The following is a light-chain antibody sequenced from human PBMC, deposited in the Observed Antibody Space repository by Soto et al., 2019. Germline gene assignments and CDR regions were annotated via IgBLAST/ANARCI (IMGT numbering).Light chain of an antibody. J-gene: IGLJ1*01. CDR3: SSYTSSSTLYV. CDR2: EVS. V-gene: IGLV2-14*01. CDR1: SSDVGGYNY. Sequence: QSVLTQPASVSGSPWQSITISCTGTSSDVGGYNYFSWYQQHTGKAPKLMIYEVSNRPSGVSNRFSGSKSGNTASLTISGLQAEDEADYYCSSYTSSSTLYVFGTGTKVTVL.